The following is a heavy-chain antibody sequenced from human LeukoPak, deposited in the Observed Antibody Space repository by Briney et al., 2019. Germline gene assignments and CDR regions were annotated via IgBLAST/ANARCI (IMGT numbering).Heavy chain of an antibody. D-gene: IGHD5-24*01. CDR3: ARGRRDGYNLEYFDN. V-gene: IGHV4-39*07. Sequence: PSQTLSLTCTVSGGSISSGSYYWGWIRQPPGKGLEWIGSIYHSGSTYYNPSLKSRVTISVDTSKNQFSLKLSSVTAADTAVYYCARGRRDGYNLEYFDNWGQGTLVTVSS. CDR2: IYHSGST. J-gene: IGHJ4*02. CDR1: GGSISSGSYY.